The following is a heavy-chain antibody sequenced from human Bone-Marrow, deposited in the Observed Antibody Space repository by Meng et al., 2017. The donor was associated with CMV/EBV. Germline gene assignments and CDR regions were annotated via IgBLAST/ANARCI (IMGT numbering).Heavy chain of an antibody. CDR1: GGSFIGYY. CDR3: ARVQLLITIFGVVTNHWFDP. V-gene: IGHV4-34*01. J-gene: IGHJ5*02. CDR2: INNSGST. Sequence: SETLSLTCAVYGGSFIGYYWSWIRQPPGKGLEWIGEINNSGSTNYNPSLKSRVTISVDTSKNQFSLKLSSATAADTAVYYCARVQLLITIFGVVTNHWFDPWGQGTLVTVSS. D-gene: IGHD3-3*01.